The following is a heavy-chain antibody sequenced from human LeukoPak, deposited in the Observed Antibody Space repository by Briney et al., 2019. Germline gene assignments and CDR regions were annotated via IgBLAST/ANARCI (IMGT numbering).Heavy chain of an antibody. D-gene: IGHD1-26*01. V-gene: IGHV3-23*01. CDR3: AKNPWEIVGATGY. J-gene: IGHJ4*02. CDR2: ISGSGGST. CDR1: GFTFSSYA. Sequence: SGGSLRLSCAASGFTFSSYAMSWVRQAPGKGLEWVSAISGSGGSTYYADSVKGRFTISRDNSKNTLYLQMNSLRAEDTAVYYCAKNPWEIVGATGYWGQGTLVTVSS.